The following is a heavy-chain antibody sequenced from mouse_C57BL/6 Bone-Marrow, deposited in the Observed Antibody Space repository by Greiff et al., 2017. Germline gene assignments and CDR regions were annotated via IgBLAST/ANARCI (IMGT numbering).Heavy chain of an antibody. D-gene: IGHD2-2*01. CDR3: PRREVTRTDFDY. J-gene: IGHJ2*01. V-gene: IGHV1-67*01. CDR1: GYTFTDYA. CDR2: ISTYYGDA. Sequence: VQLQQSGPELVRPGVSVKISCKGSGYTFTDYAMHWVKQSHAKSLEWIGVISTYYGDASYNQKFKDKATMTVDKSSSTAYMALARLTSEASAFYYCPRREVTRTDFDYWGQGTTLTVSS.